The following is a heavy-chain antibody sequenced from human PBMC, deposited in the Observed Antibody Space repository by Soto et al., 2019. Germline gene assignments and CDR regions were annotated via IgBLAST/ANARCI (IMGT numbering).Heavy chain of an antibody. D-gene: IGHD6-6*01. CDR1: GGSISSGGYY. Sequence: SETLSLTCTVSGGSISSGGYYWSWIRQHPGKGLEWIGYIYYSGSTYYNPSLKSRVTISVDTSKNQFSLKLSSVTAADTAVYYWARDLGIEARGEYAFDTWGQGTMVTVSS. J-gene: IGHJ3*02. CDR3: ARDLGIEARGEYAFDT. CDR2: IYYSGST. V-gene: IGHV4-31*03.